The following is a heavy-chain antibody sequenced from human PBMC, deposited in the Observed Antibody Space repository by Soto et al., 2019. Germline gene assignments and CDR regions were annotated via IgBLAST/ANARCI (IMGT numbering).Heavy chain of an antibody. Sequence: QVQLVESGGGVVQPGRSLRLSCAASGFTFSSSGMHWVRQAPGKGLEWVAVTSFDGSSGYYADSVSGRFTISRHNSNNTLYLQMNSLRAEDTAVYYCAKSPPAVAGYFDYWGQGTLVTVSS. V-gene: IGHV3-30*18. CDR2: TSFDGSSG. D-gene: IGHD6-19*01. J-gene: IGHJ4*02. CDR3: AKSPPAVAGYFDY. CDR1: GFTFSSSG.